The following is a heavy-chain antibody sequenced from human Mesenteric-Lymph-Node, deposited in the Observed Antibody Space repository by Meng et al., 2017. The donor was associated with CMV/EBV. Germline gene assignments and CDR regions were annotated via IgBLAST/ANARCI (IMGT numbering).Heavy chain of an antibody. CDR1: GFPFSSYA. D-gene: IGHD2-21*01. J-gene: IGHJ6*02. CDR3: ARDLSSVVVPGALTYYYGMDV. CDR2: IRGSGGNT. V-gene: IGHV3-23*01. Sequence: GESLKISCAASGFPFSSYAMSWVRQAPGKGLEWVAGIRGSGGNTYYADSVKGRFTMSRDNSKNTLYLQMNSLSAEDTAVYYCARDLSSVVVPGALTYYYGMDVWGQGTTVTVSS.